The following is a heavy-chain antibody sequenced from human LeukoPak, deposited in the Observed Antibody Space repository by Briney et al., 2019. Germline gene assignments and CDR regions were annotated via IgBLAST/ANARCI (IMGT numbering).Heavy chain of an antibody. Sequence: TSETLSLTCAVSGYSISSGYYWGWIRPPPGKGLEFIASIYHSGSTYYNSPLKSRVTISVDTSKNQFSLNLNSVTAADTALYYCARDSSLGSGPLDGFDIWCQGTLVTVSS. CDR2: IYHSGST. D-gene: IGHD3-10*01. CDR3: ARDSSLGSGPLDGFDI. J-gene: IGHJ3*02. V-gene: IGHV4-38-2*02. CDR1: GYSISSGYY.